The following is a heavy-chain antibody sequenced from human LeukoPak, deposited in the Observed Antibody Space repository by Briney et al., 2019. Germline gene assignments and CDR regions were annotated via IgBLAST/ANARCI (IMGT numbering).Heavy chain of an antibody. CDR1: GGSFSGYY. D-gene: IGHD3-3*01. Sequence: SETLSLTCAVYGGSFSGYYLSWIRQPPGKGLEWIGEINHSGSTNYNPSLKSRVTISVDTSKNQFSLKLSSVTAADTAVYYCARDALNYDFWSGSFDPWGQGTLVTVSS. J-gene: IGHJ5*02. V-gene: IGHV4-34*01. CDR3: ARDALNYDFWSGSFDP. CDR2: INHSGST.